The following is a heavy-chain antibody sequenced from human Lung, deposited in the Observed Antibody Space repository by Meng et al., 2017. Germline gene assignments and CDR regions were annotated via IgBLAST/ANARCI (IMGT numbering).Heavy chain of an antibody. CDR1: GGSFSDYY. CDR2: INHSGST. CDR3: ARGPTTMAHDFDY. D-gene: IGHD4-11*01. J-gene: IGHJ4*02. Sequence: QVRLQLWCDGLLKPLETLSLTWVVSGGSFSDYYWSWIRQPPGKGLEWIGEINHSGSTNYNPSLESRATISVDTSQNNLSLKLSSVTAADSAVYYCARGPTTMAHDFDYWGQGTLVTVSS. V-gene: IGHV4-34*01.